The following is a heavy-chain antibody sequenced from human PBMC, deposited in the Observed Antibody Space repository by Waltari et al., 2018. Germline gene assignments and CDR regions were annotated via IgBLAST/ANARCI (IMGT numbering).Heavy chain of an antibody. J-gene: IGHJ5*02. V-gene: IGHV4-39*01. D-gene: IGHD5-12*01. Sequence: QLQLQESGPGLVKPSETLSLTCTVSGGSISSSRYYWGWYCQSPGTGLEWIGSMYYSGTIDYNPTHQSRVTISGDTSKNQFSLRLSSVTAADTAVYYCARHWKKSGYRFDPWGQGTLVTVSS. CDR1: GGSISSSRYY. CDR3: ARHWKKSGYRFDP. CDR2: MYYSGTI.